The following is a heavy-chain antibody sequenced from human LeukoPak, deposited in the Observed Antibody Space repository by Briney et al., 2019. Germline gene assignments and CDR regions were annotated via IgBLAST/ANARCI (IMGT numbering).Heavy chain of an antibody. Sequence: KSGGSLRLSCAASGFTFSDYYMSWIRQAPGKGLEWVSYISSSGSTIYYADSMKGRFTISRDNAKNSLYLQMNSLRAEDTAVYYCARDHIRPMDTANDAFDIWGQGTMVTVSS. V-gene: IGHV3-11*04. CDR3: ARDHIRPMDTANDAFDI. CDR1: GFTFSDYY. J-gene: IGHJ3*02. CDR2: ISSSGSTI. D-gene: IGHD5-18*01.